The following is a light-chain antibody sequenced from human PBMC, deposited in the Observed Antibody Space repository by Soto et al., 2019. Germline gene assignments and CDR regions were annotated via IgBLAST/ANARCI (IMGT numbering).Light chain of an antibody. CDR2: EVT. CDR1: SSDLGSYNR. J-gene: IGLJ1*01. Sequence: QSALTQPPSVSGSPGQSVTISCTGSSSDLGSYNRVSWYQQPPGTAPKLMIYEVTKRPSGVPDRFSGSKSGNTASLTISGLQAEDEADYYCSSYTTSNTLVFGTGTKVTVL. V-gene: IGLV2-18*02. CDR3: SSYTTSNTLV.